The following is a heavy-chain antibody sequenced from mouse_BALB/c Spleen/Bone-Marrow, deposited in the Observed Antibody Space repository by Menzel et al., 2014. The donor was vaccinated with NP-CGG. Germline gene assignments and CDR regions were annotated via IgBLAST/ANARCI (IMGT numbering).Heavy chain of an antibody. J-gene: IGHJ2*01. D-gene: IGHD1-1*02. Sequence: EVKLMESGGDLVKPGGSLKLSCAASGFTFSSYGMSWVRQTPDKRLEWVATISSGGSYTYYPDSVKGRFTISRDNAINTLYLQMSSLKSEDTAMYYCARLPYVGPDYWDQGTTLTVSS. CDR1: GFTFSSYG. CDR2: ISSGGSYT. CDR3: ARLPYVGPDY. V-gene: IGHV5-6*01.